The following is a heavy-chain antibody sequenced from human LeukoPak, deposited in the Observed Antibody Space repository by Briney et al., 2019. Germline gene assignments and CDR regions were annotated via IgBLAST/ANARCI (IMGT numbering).Heavy chain of an antibody. J-gene: IGHJ4*02. D-gene: IGHD5-12*01. V-gene: IGHV3-30-3*01. CDR3: ARDAVATITGGFFDY. Sequence: GGSLRLSCAASGFTYSSYTMHWVRQAPGKGLEWVAVISYDGSNKYYADSVKGRFTISRDNSKNTLYLQMNSLRAEDTAVYYCARDAVATITGGFFDYWGQGTLVTVSS. CDR2: ISYDGSNK. CDR1: GFTYSSYT.